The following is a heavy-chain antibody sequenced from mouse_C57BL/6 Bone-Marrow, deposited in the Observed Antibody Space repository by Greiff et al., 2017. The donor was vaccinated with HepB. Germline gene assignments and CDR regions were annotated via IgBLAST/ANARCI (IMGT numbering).Heavy chain of an antibody. CDR1: GFTFSDYG. J-gene: IGHJ4*01. Sequence: DVKLVESGGGLVKPGGSLKLSCAASGFTFSDYGMHWVRQAPEKGLEWVAYISSGSSTIYYADTVKGRFTISRDNAKNTLFLQMTSLRSEDTAMYYCARTIYGNPYAMDYWGQGTSVTVSS. CDR2: ISSGSSTI. CDR3: ARTIYGNPYAMDY. D-gene: IGHD2-1*01. V-gene: IGHV5-17*01.